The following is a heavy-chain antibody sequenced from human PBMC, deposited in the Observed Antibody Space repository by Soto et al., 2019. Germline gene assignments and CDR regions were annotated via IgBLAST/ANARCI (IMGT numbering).Heavy chain of an antibody. CDR3: AKDRGAGGRFSGIAVAGIPS. CDR1: GFTFSSHA. V-gene: IGHV3-23*01. Sequence: PGGSLRLSCAASGFTFSSHAMSWVRQTPGKGLEWVSGISGGGGNTYYADSVTGRFTISRDNSRNTLYLQMNSLRAADTAIYYCAKDRGAGGRFSGIAVAGIPSWGQGALVTVSS. D-gene: IGHD6-19*01. J-gene: IGHJ5*02. CDR2: ISGGGGNT.